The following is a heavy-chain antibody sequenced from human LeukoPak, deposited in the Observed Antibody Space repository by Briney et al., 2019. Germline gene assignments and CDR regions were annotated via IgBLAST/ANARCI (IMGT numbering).Heavy chain of an antibody. V-gene: IGHV3-21*01. J-gene: IGHJ3*02. D-gene: IGHD4-23*01. CDR2: IGSSSSSI. CDR3: ARESGGNLGEAFDI. CDR1: GFAFSSDS. Sequence: AGSLRLSCAASGFAFSSDSMNWVRQAPGKGLEWVSSIGSSSSSIYYADSVKGRFTISRDNAKNSLYLQMNSLRAEVTAVYYCARESGGNLGEAFDIWGQGTMVTVSS.